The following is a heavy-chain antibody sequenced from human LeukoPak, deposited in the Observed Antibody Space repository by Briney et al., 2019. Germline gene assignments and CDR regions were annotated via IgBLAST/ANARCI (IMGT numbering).Heavy chain of an antibody. J-gene: IGHJ4*02. CDR1: GYTFITYY. Sequence: GASVKVSCKAFGYTFITYYMHWVRQAPGQGLEWMGIINPSGGSTSYAQRFQGRLTMTRDTSTSTVYMELSSLRSDDTAVYYCTRPDYGGDSPIFGYWGQGTLVTVSS. CDR3: TRPDYGGDSPIFGY. D-gene: IGHD4-23*01. V-gene: IGHV1-46*01. CDR2: INPSGGST.